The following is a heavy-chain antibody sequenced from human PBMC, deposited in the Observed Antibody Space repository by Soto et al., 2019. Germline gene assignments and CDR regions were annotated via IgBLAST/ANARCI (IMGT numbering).Heavy chain of an antibody. Sequence: SETLSLTCTVSGGSISSGDYYWSWIRQPPGKGLEWIGYIYYSGSTYYNPSLNSRVTISVDTSKNQLYLKLSSVTAADTAVYSCARRIEFDWFDPWGQGTLVTVCS. J-gene: IGHJ5*02. D-gene: IGHD2-15*01. CDR3: ARRIEFDWFDP. CDR1: GGSISSGDYY. V-gene: IGHV4-30-4*01. CDR2: IYYSGST.